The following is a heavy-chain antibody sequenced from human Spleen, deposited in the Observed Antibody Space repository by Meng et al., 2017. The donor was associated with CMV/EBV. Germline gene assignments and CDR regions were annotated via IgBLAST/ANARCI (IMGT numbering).Heavy chain of an antibody. Sequence: GGSLRLSCAAAGFNFSNYGIHWVRQAPGKGLEWVAIIWYDGSHRYYAGSVRGRFTISRDNSKNTVNLQMNSLRTEDTAAYYCARDPEEMATIYAFDYWGQGTLVTVSS. CDR1: GFNFSNYG. J-gene: IGHJ4*02. D-gene: IGHD5-24*01. CDR2: IWYDGSHR. V-gene: IGHV3-30*02. CDR3: ARDPEEMATIYAFDY.